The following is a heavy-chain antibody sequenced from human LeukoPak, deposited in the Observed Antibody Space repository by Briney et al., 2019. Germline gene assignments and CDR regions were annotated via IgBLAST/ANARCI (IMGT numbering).Heavy chain of an antibody. Sequence: GGSLRLSCSASGFTFRHYAMNWVRQAPGKGLEWVSYISSSGSTIYYADSVKGRFTISRDNAKNSLYLQMNSLGAEDTAVYYCAELGITMIGGVWGKGTTVTISS. CDR3: AELGITMIGGV. J-gene: IGHJ6*04. D-gene: IGHD3-10*02. V-gene: IGHV3-48*03. CDR1: GFTFRHYA. CDR2: ISSSGSTI.